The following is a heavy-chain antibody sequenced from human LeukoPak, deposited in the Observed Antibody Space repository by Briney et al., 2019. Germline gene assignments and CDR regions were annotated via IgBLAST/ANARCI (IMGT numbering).Heavy chain of an antibody. J-gene: IGHJ4*02. D-gene: IGHD1-1*01. Sequence: GGSLRLSCTASGFSFSTYSMDWVRQAPGKGLEWVSYIVGSSSNMYYADSVKGRFTISRDNAKNSLYLQMGSLRAEDTAVYYCATDTPETAAFDYWGQGTLVTVSS. V-gene: IGHV3-48*04. CDR3: ATDTPETAAFDY. CDR1: GFSFSTYS. CDR2: IVGSSSNM.